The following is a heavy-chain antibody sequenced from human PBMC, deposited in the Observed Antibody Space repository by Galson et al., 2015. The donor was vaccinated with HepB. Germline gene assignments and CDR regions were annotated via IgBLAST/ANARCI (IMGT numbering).Heavy chain of an antibody. D-gene: IGHD3-22*01. Sequence: VKVSCKASGFIFSSSAMQWVRQARGQRLEWIGWIVVGSGNTNYAQKFQERVTITRDMSTNTAYMELSSLRSEDTAVYYCATDSSPYYYDTSGNFGYFDLWGRGTLVTVSS. V-gene: IGHV1-58*02. J-gene: IGHJ2*01. CDR2: IVVGSGNT. CDR1: GFIFSSSA. CDR3: ATDSSPYYYDTSGNFGYFDL.